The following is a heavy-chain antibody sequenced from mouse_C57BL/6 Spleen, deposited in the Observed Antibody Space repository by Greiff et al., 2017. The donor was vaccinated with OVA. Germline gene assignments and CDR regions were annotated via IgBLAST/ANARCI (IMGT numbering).Heavy chain of an antibody. CDR3: ARSLDSSGYGTWFAY. J-gene: IGHJ3*01. D-gene: IGHD3-2*02. CDR2: IYPGDGDT. CDR1: GYAFSSSW. Sequence: QVQLQQSGPELVKPGASVKISCKASGYAFSSSWMNWVKQRPGKGLEWIGRIYPGDGDTNYNGKFKGKATLTADKSSSTAYMQLSSLTSEDSAVYFCARSLDSSGYGTWFAYWGKGTLVTVSA. V-gene: IGHV1-82*01.